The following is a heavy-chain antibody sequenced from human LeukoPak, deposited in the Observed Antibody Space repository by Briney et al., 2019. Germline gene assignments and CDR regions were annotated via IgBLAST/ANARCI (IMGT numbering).Heavy chain of an antibody. D-gene: IGHD3-10*01. V-gene: IGHV4-4*07. CDR1: GGSISSYY. CDR3: ARDPTYGSGSFFDY. CDR2: IYTSGST. Sequence: SETLSLTCTVSGGSISSYYWSWIRQPAGRGLEWIGRIYTSGSTNYNPSLKSRVTMSVDTSKNQFSLKLSSVPAADTAVYYCARDPTYGSGSFFDYWGQGTLVTVSS. J-gene: IGHJ4*02.